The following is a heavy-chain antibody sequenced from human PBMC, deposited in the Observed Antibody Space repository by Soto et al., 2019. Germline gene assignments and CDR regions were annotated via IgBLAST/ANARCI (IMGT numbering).Heavy chain of an antibody. J-gene: IGHJ3*02. CDR2: IWSDGSNK. V-gene: IGHV3-33*01. CDR1: GFTFSSYG. D-gene: IGHD2-15*01. Sequence: QVQLVESGGGVVQPGRSLRLCCAASGFTFSSYGMPWVRQAPGKGLEWVAVIWSDGSNKYYADTVKGRFTISRDNSKNTLYLQMNSLRAEDTAVYYCVRQVEVVVASSADAFDIWGQGTMVTVSS. CDR3: VRQVEVVVASSADAFDI.